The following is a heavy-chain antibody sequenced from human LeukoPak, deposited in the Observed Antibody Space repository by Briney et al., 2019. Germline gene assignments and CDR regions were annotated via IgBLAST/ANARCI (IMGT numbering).Heavy chain of an antibody. Sequence: GGSLRLSCAASGFTFSSYGMHWVRQAPGKGREGVAVIWYDGSNKYYADSVKGRFTISRDNSKNTLYLQMNSLRAEDTAVYYCAREEDTGHYYYYGMDVWGQGTTVTVSS. CDR1: GFTFSSYG. CDR2: IWYDGSNK. J-gene: IGHJ6*02. CDR3: AREEDTGHYYYYGMDV. D-gene: IGHD1-14*01. V-gene: IGHV3-33*01.